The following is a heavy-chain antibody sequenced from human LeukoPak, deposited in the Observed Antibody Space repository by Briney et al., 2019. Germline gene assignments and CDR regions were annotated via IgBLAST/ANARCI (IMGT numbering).Heavy chain of an antibody. CDR2: IFPIFKTV. V-gene: IGHV1-69*06. J-gene: IGHJ4*02. Sequence: SVKVSCKASGGTFSTSAISWVRQAPGQGLEWMGSIFPIFKTVNYAENFQGRVTITADKSTSTAYMELSSLRSEDTAVYYCARDGVVRGVIIHNFDYWGQGTLVTVSS. D-gene: IGHD3-10*01. CDR3: ARDGVVRGVIIHNFDY. CDR1: GGTFSTSA.